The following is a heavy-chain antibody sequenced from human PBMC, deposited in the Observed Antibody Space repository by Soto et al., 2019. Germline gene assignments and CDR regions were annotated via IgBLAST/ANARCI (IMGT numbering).Heavy chain of an antibody. D-gene: IGHD3-10*01. CDR3: ARVGAYLGEFDYFDY. CDR2: ISRFSDRT. CDR1: GFNFNSYT. Sequence: GGSLRLSCSASGFNFNSYTMNGVRQAPGKGLEWVSSISRFSDRTYYADSVKGRFAIFRANAENSVYLQVNSLRAEDTAVYYCARVGAYLGEFDYFDYCGEGTPVTVSS. V-gene: IGHV3-21*06. J-gene: IGHJ4*02.